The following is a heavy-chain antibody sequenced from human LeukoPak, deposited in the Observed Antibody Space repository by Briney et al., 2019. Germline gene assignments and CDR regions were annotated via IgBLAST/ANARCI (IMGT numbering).Heavy chain of an antibody. Sequence: GSVKVSCKASGYTFTSYDINWVRQATGQGLEWMGWMNPNSGNTGYAQKFQGRVTMTRNTSISTAYMELSSLRSEDTAVYYCARGQTNYDFWSGYYTDYGMDVWGQGTTVTVSS. D-gene: IGHD3-3*01. CDR1: GYTFTSYD. V-gene: IGHV1-8*01. CDR2: MNPNSGNT. CDR3: ARGQTNYDFWSGYYTDYGMDV. J-gene: IGHJ6*02.